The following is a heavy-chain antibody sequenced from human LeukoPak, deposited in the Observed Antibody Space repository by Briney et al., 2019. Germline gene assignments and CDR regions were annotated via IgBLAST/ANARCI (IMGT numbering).Heavy chain of an antibody. CDR2: ISAYNGNT. J-gene: IGHJ1*01. CDR1: GYTFTNYG. D-gene: IGHD6-13*01. V-gene: IGHV1-18*04. Sequence: SVKVSCKASGYTFTNYGISWVRQAPGQGLEWMGWISAYNGNTKSAKKFQGRVTMTTDASTATAYMEMRSLRSDDTAVYYCARGGSSWSAEYFQYWGQGTQVTVSS. CDR3: ARGGSSWSAEYFQY.